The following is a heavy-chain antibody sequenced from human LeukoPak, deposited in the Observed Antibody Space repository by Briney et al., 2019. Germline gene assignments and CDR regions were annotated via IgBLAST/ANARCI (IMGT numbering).Heavy chain of an antibody. D-gene: IGHD6-13*01. CDR3: ARSKQQLAVDY. CDR1: GFTFSDYY. CDR2: ISSSGTYT. J-gene: IGHJ4*02. Sequence: PGGSLRLSCAASGFTFSDYYMSWIRQAPGKGLEWLSYISSSGTYTNYADSVKGRFTISRDNAKNAVYLQMNSLRAEDTALYYYARSKQQLAVDYWGQGALVTVSS. V-gene: IGHV3-11*06.